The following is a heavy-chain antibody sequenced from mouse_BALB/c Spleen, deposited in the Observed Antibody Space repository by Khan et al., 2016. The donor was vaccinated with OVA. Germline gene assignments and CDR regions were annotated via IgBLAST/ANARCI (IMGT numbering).Heavy chain of an antibody. CDR2: IWSDGST. V-gene: IGHV2-6*02. CDR3: ARWFDGYSSLYAMDY. D-gene: IGHD2-3*01. Sequence: QVQLQQSGPGLVAPSQSLSITCTVSGFSLTSYGVHWVRQPPGKGLEWLVVIWSDGSTNYNSVLKSRLSISKDNSKSQVFLQMNSLQTDDTAIYYCARWFDGYSSLYAMDYWGQGTSVTVSS. J-gene: IGHJ4*01. CDR1: GFSLTSYG.